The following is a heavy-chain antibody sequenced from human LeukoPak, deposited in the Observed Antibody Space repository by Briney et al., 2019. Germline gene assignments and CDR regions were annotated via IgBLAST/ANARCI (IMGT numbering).Heavy chain of an antibody. D-gene: IGHD6-13*01. CDR1: GYPFTTYD. V-gene: IGHV1-8*01. CDR3: ARARIAAAGTSSYYYYGMDV. J-gene: IGHJ6*02. CDR2: MNPSSGYT. Sequence: ASVGVSCKASGYPFTTYDINWVRKATGQGLEWMGWMNPSSGYTGYSQKFQGRVTMTRNTSISTAYMELSSLRSEDTAVYYCARARIAAAGTSSYYYYGMDVWGQGTTVTVSS.